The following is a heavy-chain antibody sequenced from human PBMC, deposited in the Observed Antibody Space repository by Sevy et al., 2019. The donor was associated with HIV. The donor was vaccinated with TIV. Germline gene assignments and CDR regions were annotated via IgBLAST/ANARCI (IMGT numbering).Heavy chain of an antibody. Sequence: GGSLRLSCAASGFTFSSYSMNWVRQAPGKGLEWVSYISSSSTIYYADSVKGRFTISRDNAKNSLYLQMNSLRDEDTAVYYCARDRSRYGGPAFDYWGQGTLVTVSS. J-gene: IGHJ4*02. V-gene: IGHV3-48*02. CDR1: GFTFSSYS. D-gene: IGHD1-26*01. CDR2: ISSSSTI. CDR3: ARDRSRYGGPAFDY.